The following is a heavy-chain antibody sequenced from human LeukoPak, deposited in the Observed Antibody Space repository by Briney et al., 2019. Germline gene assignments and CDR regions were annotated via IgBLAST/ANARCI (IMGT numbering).Heavy chain of an antibody. D-gene: IGHD3-10*01. CDR2: ISGSGGST. J-gene: IGHJ4*02. Sequence: GGSLRLSCAASGFTFSSYAMSWVRQAPGKGLEWVSAISGSGGSTYYADSVKGRFTISRDNSKNTLYLQMNSPRAEDTAVYYCAKGGLWFGELIDYWGQGTLVTVSS. CDR3: AKGGLWFGELIDY. CDR1: GFTFSSYA. V-gene: IGHV3-23*01.